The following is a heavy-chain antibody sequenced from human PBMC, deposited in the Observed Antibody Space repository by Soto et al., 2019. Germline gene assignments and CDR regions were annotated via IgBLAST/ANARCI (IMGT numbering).Heavy chain of an antibody. CDR2: IIPIFGTA. CDR1: GGTFSSYA. CDR3: ASSPRYGDYVGWYFDL. J-gene: IGHJ2*01. D-gene: IGHD4-17*01. Sequence: QVQLVQSGAEVKKPGSSVKVSCKASGGTFSSYAISWVRQAPGQGLEWMGGIIPIFGTANYAQKCQGRVTITADESTSTAYMELSSLRSEDTAVYYCASSPRYGDYVGWYFDLWGRGTLVTVSS. V-gene: IGHV1-69*01.